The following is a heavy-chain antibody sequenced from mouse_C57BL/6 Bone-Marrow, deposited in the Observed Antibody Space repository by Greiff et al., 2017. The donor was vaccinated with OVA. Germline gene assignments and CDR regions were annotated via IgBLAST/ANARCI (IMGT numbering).Heavy chain of an antibody. CDR3: ARTPGFAY. Sequence: EVKLMESGGGLVKPGGSLKLSCAASGFTFSDYGMHWVRQAPEKGLEWVAYISSGSSTIYYADTVKGRFTISRDKAKNTLFLQMTSLRSEDTAMYYCARTPGFAYWGQGTLVTVSA. J-gene: IGHJ3*01. CDR2: ISSGSSTI. CDR1: GFTFSDYG. V-gene: IGHV5-17*01.